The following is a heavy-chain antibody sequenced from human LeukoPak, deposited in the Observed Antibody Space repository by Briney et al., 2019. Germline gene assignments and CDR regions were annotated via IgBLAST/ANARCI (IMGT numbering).Heavy chain of an antibody. CDR2: ISGSGGST. CDR3: AKDDRIQPRRYSYNY. Sequence: LSGGSLRLSCAASGFTFSSYAMSWVRQAPGKGLEWVSVISGSGGSTSYTDSVKGRFNISRDNSMNPLYLQMNSLRADDTALYYCAKDDRIQPRRYSYNYWGQGTLVTVSS. D-gene: IGHD5-18*01. CDR1: GFTFSSYA. J-gene: IGHJ4*02. V-gene: IGHV3-23*01.